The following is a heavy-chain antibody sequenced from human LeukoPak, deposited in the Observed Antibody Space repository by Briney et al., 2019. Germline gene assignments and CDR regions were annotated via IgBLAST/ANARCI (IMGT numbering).Heavy chain of an antibody. D-gene: IGHD6-6*01. Sequence: SETLSLTCAVYGGSFSGYYWSWIRQPPGKGLEWIGEINHSGSTNYNPSLKSRVTISVDTSKNQFSLKLSSVTAADTAVYYCARETHSSLYFDYWGQGTLVTVSS. V-gene: IGHV4-34*01. J-gene: IGHJ4*02. CDR2: INHSGST. CDR3: ARETHSSLYFDY. CDR1: GGSFSGYY.